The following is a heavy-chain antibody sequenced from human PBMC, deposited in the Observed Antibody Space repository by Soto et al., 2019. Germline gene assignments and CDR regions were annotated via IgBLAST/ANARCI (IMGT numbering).Heavy chain of an antibody. D-gene: IGHD3-9*01. V-gene: IGHV3-11*01. Sequence: GSLRLSCAASGFTFSDYYMNWIRQAPGKGLEWVSYISRSGSTIYYADSVKGRFTISRDNAKNSLYLQMNSLRAEDTAVYYCARARLTGPSKYDLDVWGQGTTVTVSS. J-gene: IGHJ6*02. CDR1: GFTFSDYY. CDR3: ARARLTGPSKYDLDV. CDR2: ISRSGSTI.